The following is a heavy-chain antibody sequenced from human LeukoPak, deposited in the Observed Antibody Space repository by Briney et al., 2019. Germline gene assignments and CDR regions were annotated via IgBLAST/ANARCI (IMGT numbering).Heavy chain of an antibody. V-gene: IGHV3-74*01. Sequence: GGSLRLSCAASGFTFNIYWMHWVRQAPGKGLEWVSLIISDGSRTTYADSVKGRFTISRDSSRNTVFLQMNNLRAEDSAVYYCARDVGYSYGLWGQGTLVTVSS. CDR3: ARDVGYSYGL. CDR1: GFTFNIYW. J-gene: IGHJ4*02. D-gene: IGHD5-18*01. CDR2: IISDGSRT.